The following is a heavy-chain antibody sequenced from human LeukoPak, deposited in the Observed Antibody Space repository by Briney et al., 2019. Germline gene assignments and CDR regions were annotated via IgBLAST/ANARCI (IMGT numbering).Heavy chain of an antibody. CDR1: GFTYSSYA. Sequence: QPGGSLRLSCAASGFTYSSYAMHWVRQAPGKGLEWVSSVSGSGGNTHYADSVKGRFTISRDNSKNTLSLQMNSLRAEDTAVYYCAKSGLSRFDYWGQGTLVTVSS. CDR2: VSGSGGNT. CDR3: AKSGLSRFDY. V-gene: IGHV3-23*01. J-gene: IGHJ4*02. D-gene: IGHD4/OR15-4a*01.